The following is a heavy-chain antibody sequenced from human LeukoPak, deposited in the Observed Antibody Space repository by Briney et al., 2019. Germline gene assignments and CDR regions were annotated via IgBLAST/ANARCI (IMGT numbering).Heavy chain of an antibody. V-gene: IGHV3-74*03. D-gene: IGHD6-13*01. CDR1: GFSLNSYW. CDR3: AREGYSTGWYFFDN. Sequence: GGSLRLSCAAYGFSLNSYWMHWVRHAPGEGPVWVSRISVDGRSTAYADSVKGRFTISRDNAKNTLYLGMNSLRADDTAVYYCAREGYSTGWYFFDNWGRGTRVTVSS. J-gene: IGHJ4*02. CDR2: ISVDGRST.